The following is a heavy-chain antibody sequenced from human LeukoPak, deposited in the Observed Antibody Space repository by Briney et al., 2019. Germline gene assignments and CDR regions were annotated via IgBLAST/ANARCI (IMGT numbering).Heavy chain of an antibody. CDR3: ARDRGSSWFDP. V-gene: IGHV3-15*01. CDR1: GFTFSKAW. CDR2: IKSKTDGGTT. Sequence: GGSLRLSCAASGFTFSKAWMSWVRQAPGKGLEWVGRIKSKTDGGTTDYAAPVKGRFTISRDDSKNTLYLQMNSPRAEDTAVYYCARDRGSSWFDPWGQGTLVTVSS. D-gene: IGHD6-13*01. J-gene: IGHJ5*02.